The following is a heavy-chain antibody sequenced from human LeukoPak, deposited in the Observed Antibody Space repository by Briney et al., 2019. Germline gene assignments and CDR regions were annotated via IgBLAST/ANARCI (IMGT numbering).Heavy chain of an antibody. Sequence: GGSLRLSCAASGFTFSNYAMSWVRQAPGKGLEWVSGISGSGANTYHADSVKGRFTISRDNSKNTLYVQMNSLRAEDTAVYYCATEKGDSPDYWGQGTLVTVSS. D-gene: IGHD2-21*01. CDR3: ATEKGDSPDY. V-gene: IGHV3-23*01. J-gene: IGHJ4*02. CDR2: ISGSGANT. CDR1: GFTFSNYA.